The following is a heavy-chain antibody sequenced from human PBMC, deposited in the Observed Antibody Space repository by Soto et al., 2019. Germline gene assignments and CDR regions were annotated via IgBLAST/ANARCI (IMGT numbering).Heavy chain of an antibody. CDR2: IYPGDSDT. D-gene: IGHD2-2*02. CDR3: ARSGLGYCSSTSCYTALYYYYGMDV. Sequence: PGESLKISCKGSGYSFTSYWIGWVRQMPGKGLEWMGIIYPGDSDTRYSPSFQGQVTISADKSISTAYLQWSSLKASDTAMYYCARSGLGYCSSTSCYTALYYYYGMDVWGQGNTVTVSS. J-gene: IGHJ6*02. V-gene: IGHV5-51*01. CDR1: GYSFTSYW.